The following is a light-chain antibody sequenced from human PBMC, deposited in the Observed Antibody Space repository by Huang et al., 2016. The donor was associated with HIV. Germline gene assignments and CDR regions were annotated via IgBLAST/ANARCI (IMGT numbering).Light chain of an antibody. Sequence: AWYQQKPGQAPRLVIFVASRRASGVPDTFSGSGSGTDFTLTISRLEPEDFAVYYCQQYGSLPYTFGQGTRLDMK. CDR2: VAS. J-gene: IGKJ5*01. V-gene: IGKV3-20*01. CDR3: QQYGSLPYT.